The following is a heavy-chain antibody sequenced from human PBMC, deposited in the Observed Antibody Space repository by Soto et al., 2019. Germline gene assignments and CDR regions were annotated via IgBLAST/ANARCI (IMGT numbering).Heavy chain of an antibody. V-gene: IGHV1-2*02. CDR3: ARSTPEWFGELAPYGMDV. J-gene: IGHJ6*01. CDR1: GYTFTGYY. D-gene: IGHD3-10*01. CDR2: INPNSGGT. Sequence: QVQLVQSGAEVKKPGASVKVSCKASGYTFTGYYMHWVRQAPGQGLEWMGWINPNSGGTNYAQKFQGRVTMTRDTSISTAYMELSRLRSDDTAVYYCARSTPEWFGELAPYGMDVXGXXTXXXVSS.